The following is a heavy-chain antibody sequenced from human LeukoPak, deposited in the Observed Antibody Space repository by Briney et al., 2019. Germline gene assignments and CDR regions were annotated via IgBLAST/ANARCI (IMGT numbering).Heavy chain of an antibody. D-gene: IGHD3-22*01. V-gene: IGHV4-39*01. J-gene: IGHJ4*02. CDR3: ARHSGDSSGYYPAFDY. Sequence: SETLSLTCTVSGGSISSSSYYWGWIRQPPGKGLEWIGSIYYSGSTYYNPSLKSRVTISVDTSKNQFSLKLSSVTAADTAVYYCARHSGDSSGYYPAFDYWGQGTLVTVSS. CDR1: GGSISSSSYY. CDR2: IYYSGST.